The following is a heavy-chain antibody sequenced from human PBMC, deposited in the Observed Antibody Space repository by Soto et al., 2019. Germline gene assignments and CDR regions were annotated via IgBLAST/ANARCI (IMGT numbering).Heavy chain of an antibody. Sequence: PSETLTLTCTVSGGSISSSSYYWGWIRQPPGKGLEWIGSIYYSGSTYYNPSLKSRVTISVDTSKNQFSLKLSSVTAADTAVYYCARVATITWFDPWGQGTLVTVSS. D-gene: IGHD5-12*01. CDR1: GGSISSSSYY. V-gene: IGHV4-39*01. CDR2: IYYSGST. J-gene: IGHJ5*02. CDR3: ARVATITWFDP.